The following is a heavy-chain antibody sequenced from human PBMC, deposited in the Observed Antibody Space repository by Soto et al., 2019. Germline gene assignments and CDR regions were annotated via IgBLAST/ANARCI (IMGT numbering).Heavy chain of an antibody. CDR3: ARGQQSPVTIFGLVVSSMGTFDI. CDR1: GYSFTTNA. Sequence: QVQLVQSGPEVKKPGASVKVSCKASGYSFTTNAISWVRQAPGQGLEWMGWINPYKGNTKYGQKFQGRVTMPTDTSTSTAYMEVRSLRADETAGYYCARGQQSPVTIFGLVVSSMGTFDIWGQGTMVTVSS. V-gene: IGHV1-18*01. J-gene: IGHJ3*02. CDR2: INPYKGNT. D-gene: IGHD3-3*01.